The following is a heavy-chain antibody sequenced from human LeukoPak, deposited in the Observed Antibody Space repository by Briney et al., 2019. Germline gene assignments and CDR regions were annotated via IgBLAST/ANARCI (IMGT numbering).Heavy chain of an antibody. CDR1: GFAFSPYW. Sequence: GGSLRLSCAASGFAFSPYWMTWVRQPPGKGLEWVATIRGDGGGKYVDSVKGRFTISRDNARNSMYLQMNSLRAEDTAVYYCARDVSVDWFDPWGQGTLVTVSS. J-gene: IGHJ5*02. CDR2: IRGDGGGK. CDR3: ARDVSVDWFDP. D-gene: IGHD2/OR15-2a*01. V-gene: IGHV3-7*01.